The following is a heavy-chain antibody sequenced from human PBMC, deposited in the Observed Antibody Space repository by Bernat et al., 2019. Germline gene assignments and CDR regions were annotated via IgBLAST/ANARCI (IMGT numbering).Heavy chain of an antibody. Sequence: QVQLVESGGGVVQPGRSLRLSCAASGFTFSSYGMHWVRQAPGKGLEWVAVISYDGSNKYNADSVKGRFTISRDNSKNTLYLQMNSLRAEDTAVYYCAKDGPYCSSTSCSPDYWGQGTLVTVSS. J-gene: IGHJ4*02. CDR1: GFTFSSYG. CDR3: AKDGPYCSSTSCSPDY. CDR2: ISYDGSNK. V-gene: IGHV3-30*18. D-gene: IGHD2-2*01.